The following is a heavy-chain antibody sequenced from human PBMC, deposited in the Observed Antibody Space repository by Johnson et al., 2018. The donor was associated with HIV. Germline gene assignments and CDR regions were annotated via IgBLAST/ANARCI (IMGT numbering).Heavy chain of an antibody. CDR2: IRWDGATT. D-gene: IGHD3-10*01. CDR3: ARAELYEGRVGDFAFDI. Sequence: VQLVESGGVVVQPGGSLRLSCAASGFTFDDYAMHWVRQAPGNGLEWVSLIRWDGATTHYADAVKGRFTISRDNSRTSLYLQMKSLRPEDTALCYCARAELYEGRVGDFAFDIWGRGTMVTVSS. V-gene: IGHV3-43D*03. J-gene: IGHJ3*02. CDR1: GFTFDDYA.